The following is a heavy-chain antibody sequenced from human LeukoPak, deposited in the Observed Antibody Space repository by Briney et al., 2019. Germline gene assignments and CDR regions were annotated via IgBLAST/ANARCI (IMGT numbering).Heavy chain of an antibody. V-gene: IGHV4-39*07. D-gene: IGHD3-3*01. Sequence: SETLSLTCTVSGGSVSSGSYYWSWLRQPPGKGLEWIGEINHSGSTNYNPSLKSRVTISVDTSKNQFSLKLSSVTAADTAVYYCAREGFTIFGVVIPYYYGMDVWGQGTTVTVSS. CDR1: GGSVSSGSYY. J-gene: IGHJ6*02. CDR3: AREGFTIFGVVIPYYYGMDV. CDR2: INHSGST.